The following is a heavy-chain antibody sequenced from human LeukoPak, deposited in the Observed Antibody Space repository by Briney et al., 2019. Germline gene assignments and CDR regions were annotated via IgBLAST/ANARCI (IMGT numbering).Heavy chain of an antibody. CDR1: GLTFTNYY. CDR2: IGISGSPI. CDR3: ATLSSSSVGY. Sequence: GGSLRLPCAASGLTFTNYYMSWIRQAPGKGLEWVSYIGISGSPIYYADSVKGRFTISRDNAKNSIYLQMNSLRAEDTAVYYCATLSSSSVGYWGQGTLVTVSP. J-gene: IGHJ4*02. D-gene: IGHD6-19*01. V-gene: IGHV3-11*01.